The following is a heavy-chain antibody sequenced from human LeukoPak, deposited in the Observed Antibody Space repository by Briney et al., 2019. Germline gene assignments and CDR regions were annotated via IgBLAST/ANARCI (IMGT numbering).Heavy chain of an antibody. V-gene: IGHV3-23*01. CDR1: GFTFSSYA. CDR2: ISGSGGST. Sequence: GGSLRLSCAASGFTFSSYAMSWVRQAPGKGLEWVSAISGSGGSTYYADSGKGRFTISRDNSKNTLYLQMNSLRAEDTAVYYCAKMGSEAPYYYYYMDVWGKGTTVTVSS. J-gene: IGHJ6*03. CDR3: AKMGSEAPYYYYYMDV.